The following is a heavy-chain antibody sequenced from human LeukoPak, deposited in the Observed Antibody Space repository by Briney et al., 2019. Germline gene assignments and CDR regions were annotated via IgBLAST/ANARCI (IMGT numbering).Heavy chain of an antibody. Sequence: ASVKVSCKASGYTFTGYYMHWVRQAPGHGLEWMGWINPTSCGTNYAQKFQGRVTMTRDTSISTAYMELSSLRSDDTGVYYCARDPAADVVVVAATPINNDYWGQGTLVTVSS. CDR3: ARDPAADVVVVAATPINNDY. V-gene: IGHV1-2*02. D-gene: IGHD2-15*01. J-gene: IGHJ4*02. CDR2: INPTSCGT. CDR1: GYTFTGYY.